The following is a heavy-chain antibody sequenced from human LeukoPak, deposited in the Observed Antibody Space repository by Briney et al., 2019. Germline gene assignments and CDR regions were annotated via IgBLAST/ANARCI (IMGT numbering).Heavy chain of an antibody. V-gene: IGHV3-21*01. J-gene: IGHJ3*02. Sequence: GGSLRLSCAASGFTFSSYSMHWVRQAPGKGLEWVSSISSTSSYIYYADSVKGRFTISRDNAKNSLYLQMNSLRAEDTAVYYCARDPLKRAFDIWGQGTMVTVSS. CDR3: ARDPLKRAFDI. CDR2: ISSTSSYI. CDR1: GFTFSSYS.